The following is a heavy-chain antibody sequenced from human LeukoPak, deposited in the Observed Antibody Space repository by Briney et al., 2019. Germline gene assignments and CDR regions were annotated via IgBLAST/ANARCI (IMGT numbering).Heavy chain of an antibody. D-gene: IGHD3-22*01. CDR1: GFTFSSYG. CDR3: AKDAYYYDSSGYSVVAFDI. J-gene: IGHJ3*02. V-gene: IGHV3-23*01. CDR2: ISGSGGST. Sequence: GGTLRLSCAASGFTFSSYGMSWVRQAPGKGLEWVSAISGSGGSTYYADSVKGRFTISRDNSKNTLYLQMNSLRAEDTAVYYCAKDAYYYDSSGYSVVAFDIWGQGTMVTVSS.